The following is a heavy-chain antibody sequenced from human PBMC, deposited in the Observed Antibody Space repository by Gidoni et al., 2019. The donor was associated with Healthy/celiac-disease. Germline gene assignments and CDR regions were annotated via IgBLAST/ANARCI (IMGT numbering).Heavy chain of an antibody. J-gene: IGHJ5*02. V-gene: IGHV4-39*07. Sequence: QLQLQESGPGLVKPSETLSLTCTVSGGSISSSSYYWGWIRQPPGKGLEWIGSIYYSGSTYYNPSLKSRVTISVDTSKNQFSLKLSSVTAADTAVYYCARDAILQGAQYNWFDPWGQGTLVTVSS. CDR3: ARDAILQGAQYNWFDP. CDR1: GGSISSSSYY. D-gene: IGHD3-16*01. CDR2: IYYSGST.